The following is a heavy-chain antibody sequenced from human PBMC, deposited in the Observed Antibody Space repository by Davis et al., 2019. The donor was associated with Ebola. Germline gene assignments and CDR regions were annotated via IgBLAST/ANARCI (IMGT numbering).Heavy chain of an antibody. D-gene: IGHD1-26*01. Sequence: SSVPVSCLASLGIPTPYAINWVRQAPRPGLQWLGGVIPNLNSPYYARKLQGRVTINADTSSTTVYMFLYGLQSEDTAMYYCAKGGSGETDWYFDLWGRGTLVTVSS. V-gene: IGHV1-69*10. CDR1: LGIPTPYA. J-gene: IGHJ2*01. CDR2: VIPNLNSP. CDR3: AKGGSGETDWYFDL.